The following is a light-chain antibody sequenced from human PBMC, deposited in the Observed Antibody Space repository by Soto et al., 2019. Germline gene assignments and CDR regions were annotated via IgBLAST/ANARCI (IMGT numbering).Light chain of an antibody. Sequence: DIQMTQSPSSLSASVGDRVTITCQASQDITNYLNWYQQKPGKAPRLLLYDASSLETGVPSRFSGSGSGKDFTFTISSLQPEDSATDYGQHYDHLPITFGQGTRLEIK. CDR3: QHYDHLPIT. J-gene: IGKJ5*01. V-gene: IGKV1-33*01. CDR1: QDITNY. CDR2: DAS.